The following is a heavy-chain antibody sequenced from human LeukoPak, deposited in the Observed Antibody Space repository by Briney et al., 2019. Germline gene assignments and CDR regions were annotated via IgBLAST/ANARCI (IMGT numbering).Heavy chain of an antibody. CDR3: ARLKGGQKILRQFNWFDP. V-gene: IGHV4-39*07. CDR2: IYYSGST. Sequence: PSETLSLTCTVSGGSISSSSYYWGWLRQPPGKGREWIGSIYYSGSTNYNPSLKSRVTISVDTSKNQFSLKLSSVTAADTAVYYCARLKGGQKILRQFNWFDPWGQGTLVTVSS. CDR1: GGSISSSSYY. J-gene: IGHJ5*02. D-gene: IGHD3-16*01.